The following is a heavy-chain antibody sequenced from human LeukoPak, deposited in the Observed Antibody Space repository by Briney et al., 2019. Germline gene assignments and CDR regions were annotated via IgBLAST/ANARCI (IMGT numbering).Heavy chain of an antibody. CDR3: ARHEQQLVLGDWFDP. CDR2: IYYSEST. D-gene: IGHD6-13*01. CDR1: GGSISSSSFS. V-gene: IGHV4-39*01. J-gene: IGHJ5*02. Sequence: SETLSLTCTVSGGSISSSSFSWGWIRQSPGRGLEWIGSIYYSESTCYNPSLKSRVTISGDTSKNQFSLKLSSVTAADTAVYFCARHEQQLVLGDWFDPWGQGTLVTASS.